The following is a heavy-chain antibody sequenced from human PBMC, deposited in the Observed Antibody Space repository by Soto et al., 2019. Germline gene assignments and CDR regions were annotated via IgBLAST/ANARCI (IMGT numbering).Heavy chain of an antibody. CDR3: ARDGYSSRPSDSDYYGMDV. D-gene: IGHD6-13*01. J-gene: IGHJ6*02. V-gene: IGHV1-69*06. CDR2: IIPIFGTA. Sequence: QAQLVQSGAAVKKPGSAVKVSCKASGGTFSSYAISWVRQAPGQVLEWLGGIIPIFGTANYAQKFQGRVTITADTSASTAYMEVSSLRSEDTAVYYCARDGYSSRPSDSDYYGMDVWGQGTTVTVSS. CDR1: GGTFSSYA.